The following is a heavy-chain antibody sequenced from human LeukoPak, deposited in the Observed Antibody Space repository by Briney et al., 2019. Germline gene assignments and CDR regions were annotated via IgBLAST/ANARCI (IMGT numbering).Heavy chain of an antibody. CDR1: GFTFSSYA. J-gene: IGHJ4*02. Sequence: GGSLRLSCAASGFTFSSYATTWVRQAPGKGLEWVASISSDSSYIDYADSVKGRFTLSRDNAKNSLFLKTDTLRGDDTGIYYCARDPNVLGITPYYFDFWGQGTLVTVSS. CDR2: ISSDSSYI. D-gene: IGHD3-10*02. V-gene: IGHV3-21*01. CDR3: ARDPNVLGITPYYFDF.